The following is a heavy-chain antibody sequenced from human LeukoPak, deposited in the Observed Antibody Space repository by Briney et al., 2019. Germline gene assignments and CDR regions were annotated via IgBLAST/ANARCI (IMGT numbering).Heavy chain of an antibody. CDR1: GYTFTSYD. J-gene: IGHJ4*02. Sequence: ASVKVSCKASGYTFTSYDINWVRQATGQGLEWMGWMNPNSGNTGYAQKFQGRVTITRNTSISTAYMELSSLRSEDTAVYYCARVHSGSYYPIDYFDYWGQGTLVTVSS. V-gene: IGHV1-8*03. D-gene: IGHD1-26*01. CDR3: ARVHSGSYYPIDYFDY. CDR2: MNPNSGNT.